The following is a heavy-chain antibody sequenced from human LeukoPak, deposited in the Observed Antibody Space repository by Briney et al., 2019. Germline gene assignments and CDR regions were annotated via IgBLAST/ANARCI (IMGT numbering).Heavy chain of an antibody. D-gene: IGHD6-19*01. J-gene: IGHJ4*02. CDR1: GGTFSNYA. Sequence: SVKVSCKTSGGTFSNYAISWVRQAPGQGLEWMGGIIPIFTTANYAQKFQGRVTITADESTSTAYMELSSLRSEDTAVYYCARGWSRYSSGWKYYFDYWGQGTLVTVSS. CDR2: IIPIFTTA. CDR3: ARGWSRYSSGWKYYFDY. V-gene: IGHV1-69*13.